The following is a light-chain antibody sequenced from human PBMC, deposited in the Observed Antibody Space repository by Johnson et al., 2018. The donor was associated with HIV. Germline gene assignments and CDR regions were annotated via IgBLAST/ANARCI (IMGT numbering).Light chain of an antibody. Sequence: QSVLTQPPSVSAAPGQKVTISCSGSSSNIGNNYVSWYQQLPGTAPKLLIYEDNKRPSGIPDRFSGSNSGTSATLGITGLQTGDEADYYCGTWDSSLSAYVFGTVTKVTVL. CDR2: EDN. V-gene: IGLV1-51*02. CDR1: SSNIGNNY. J-gene: IGLJ1*01. CDR3: GTWDSSLSAYV.